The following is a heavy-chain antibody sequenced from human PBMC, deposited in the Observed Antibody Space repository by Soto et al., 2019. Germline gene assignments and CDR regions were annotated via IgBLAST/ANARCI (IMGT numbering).Heavy chain of an antibody. Sequence: QVQLVQSGAEVKKPGASVKVSCKASGYTFTSYGISWVRQAPGQGLEWMGWISAYNGKTNYAQKLQGRVTMTIDTTTSTAYMELRSLRSDDTAVYYCARSAPKIKWSCLRSYYYYYCYTDVWGKGTTVTVSS. CDR1: GYTFTSYG. D-gene: IGHD3-10*01. CDR2: ISAYNGKT. V-gene: IGHV1-18*01. J-gene: IGHJ6*03. CDR3: ARSAPKIKWSCLRSYYYYYCYTDV.